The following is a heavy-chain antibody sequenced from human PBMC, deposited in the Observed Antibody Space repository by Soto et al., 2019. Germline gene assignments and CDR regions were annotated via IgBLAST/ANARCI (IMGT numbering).Heavy chain of an antibody. D-gene: IGHD3-22*01. J-gene: IGHJ5*02. CDR3: AGGVPDDSSGYRVNSFDP. CDR2: IYHSGST. CDR1: GGSISSGGYS. Sequence: QLQLQESGSGLVKPSQTLSLTCAVSGGSISSGGYSWSWIRQPPGKGLEWIGYIYHSGSTYYNPSLKSRVTRSVDRSKNQFSLKLSSVTAADTAVYYCAGGVPDDSSGYRVNSFDPWGQGTLVTVSS. V-gene: IGHV4-30-2*01.